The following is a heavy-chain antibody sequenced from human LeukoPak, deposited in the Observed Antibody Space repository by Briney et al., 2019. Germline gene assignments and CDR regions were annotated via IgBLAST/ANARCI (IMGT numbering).Heavy chain of an antibody. CDR3: ARDRYSSGWYFDFQH. CDR2: INQSGST. V-gene: IGHV4-34*01. D-gene: IGHD6-19*01. CDR1: GGSFSGYY. Sequence: SETLSLTCAVYGGSFSGYYWSWIRQPPWRGLEWIGEINQSGSTNYNPSLKSRVTISVDTSKNQFSLKLSSVTAADTAVYYCARDRYSSGWYFDFQHWGQGTLVTVSS. J-gene: IGHJ1*01.